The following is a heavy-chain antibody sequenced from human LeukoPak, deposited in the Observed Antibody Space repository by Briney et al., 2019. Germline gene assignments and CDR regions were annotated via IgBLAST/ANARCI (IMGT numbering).Heavy chain of an antibody. V-gene: IGHV1-3*03. CDR2: INAGNGNT. D-gene: IGHD2-21*02. CDR3: VRGRWTAHTVGYYFDY. J-gene: IGHJ4*02. Sequence: GASVKVSCKASGYTFTGYYMHWVRQAPGQRLEWMGWINAGNGNTKYSQEFQGRVTITRDTSANTAYMELGSLRSEDMAVYYCVRGRWTAHTVGYYFDYWGQGALVTVSS. CDR1: GYTFTGYY.